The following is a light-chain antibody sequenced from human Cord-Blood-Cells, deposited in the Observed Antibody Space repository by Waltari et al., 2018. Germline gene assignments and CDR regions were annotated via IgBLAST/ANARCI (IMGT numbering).Light chain of an antibody. CDR1: QSISSY. J-gene: IGKJ1*01. V-gene: IGKV1-39*01. Sequence: DIQMTQSPSSLSASVGDRVTITCRASQSISSYLNWYQQKPGKAPKLLIYAASSLQSGVPSRFRDMGSVTDCTLTISRLQPEDFETDDCQQSYSTPRAFGQGTKVESK. CDR3: QQSYSTPRA. CDR2: AAS.